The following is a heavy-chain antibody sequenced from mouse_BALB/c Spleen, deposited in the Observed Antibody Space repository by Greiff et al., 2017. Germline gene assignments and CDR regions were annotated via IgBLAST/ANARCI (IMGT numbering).Heavy chain of an antibody. CDR1: GFTFSDYG. CDR2: ISNLAYSI. V-gene: IGHV5-15*02. Sequence: EVQRVESGGGLVQPGGSRKLSCAASGFTFSDYGMAWVRQAPGKGPEWVAFISNLAYSIYYADTVTGRFTSTRENAKNTLYLEMSSLRSEDTAMYYCAREGDYYGSSYNWYFDVWGAGTTVTVSS. CDR3: AREGDYYGSSYNWYFDV. J-gene: IGHJ1*01. D-gene: IGHD1-1*01.